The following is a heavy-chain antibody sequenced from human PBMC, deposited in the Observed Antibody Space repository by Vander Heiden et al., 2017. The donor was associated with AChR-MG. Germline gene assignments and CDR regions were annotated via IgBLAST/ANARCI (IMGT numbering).Heavy chain of an antibody. Sequence: QVQLVQSGAELTKPGASVKVSCQASGYTFTSYDVNGGRQGTGQGVEWMGWMKRNSGNTGYAQKLQGRVTMTRKTSISTAYRELSSLRSEDTAVDYCARGPELERRYDDYYYMDVWGKGTTVTVSS. D-gene: IGHD1-1*01. CDR1: GYTFTSYD. V-gene: IGHV1-8*01. J-gene: IGHJ6*03. CDR2: MKRNSGNT. CDR3: ARGPELERRYDDYYYMDV.